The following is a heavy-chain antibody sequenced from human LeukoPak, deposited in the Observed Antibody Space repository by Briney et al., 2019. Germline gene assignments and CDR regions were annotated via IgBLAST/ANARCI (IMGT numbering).Heavy chain of an antibody. CDR1: GVSISSYY. D-gene: IGHD6-6*01. V-gene: IGHV4-59*01. CDR3: ARGLHSRSSGRRFDVFEI. J-gene: IGHJ3*02. CDR2: VFYSGST. Sequence: PSETLSLTCTVSGVSISSYYWSWIRQPPGKGLEWIGYVFYSGSTSYNPSLKSRLTISADTSKNQFSLKLSSVTAADTAVYYCARGLHSRSSGRRFDVFEIWGQGTMVTVSS.